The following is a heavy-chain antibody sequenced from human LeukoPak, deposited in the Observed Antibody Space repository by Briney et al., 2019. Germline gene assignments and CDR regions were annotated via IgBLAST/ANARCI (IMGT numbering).Heavy chain of an antibody. J-gene: IGHJ4*02. CDR3: ARDSTYYYGSGSSGPHYFDY. V-gene: IGHV3-30*01. CDR2: ISSDGGNT. CDR1: GFTFSSYA. Sequence: GSLRLSCAASGFTFSSYAMHWVRQAPGKGPEWVAVISSDGGNTYYADSVKGRFTISRDNSKNTLYLQLNSLRAEDTAVYYCARDSTYYYGSGSSGPHYFDYWGQGTLVTVSS. D-gene: IGHD3-10*01.